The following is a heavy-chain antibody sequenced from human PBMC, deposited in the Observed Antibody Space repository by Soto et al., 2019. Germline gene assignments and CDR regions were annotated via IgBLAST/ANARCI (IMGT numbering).Heavy chain of an antibody. CDR2: IFSSGST. CDR3: AREGSYSAYNFAHGIQLWSFDF. Sequence: PSETLSLTCTVSGGSINTFYCSWVRQPAGKGLEWIGRIFSSGSTSFNPSLESRVAMSVDTSKNHFSLNLSSVTAADTAVYYCAREGSYSAYNFAHGIQLWSFDFWGQGALVTVSS. CDR1: GGSINTFY. D-gene: IGHD5-12*01. J-gene: IGHJ4*02. V-gene: IGHV4-4*07.